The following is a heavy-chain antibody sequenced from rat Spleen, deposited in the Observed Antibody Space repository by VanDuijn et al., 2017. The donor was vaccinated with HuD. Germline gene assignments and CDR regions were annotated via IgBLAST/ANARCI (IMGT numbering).Heavy chain of an antibody. CDR1: GFNFSNYY. D-gene: IGHD1-12*02. V-gene: IGHV5S23*01. CDR3: ARGDLGDGSYWLDY. Sequence: EVQLVESGGGLVQPGNSLKLSCAASGFNFSNYYMAWVRQAPTKGLEWVASISPGGGNTYYRDSVKGRFTISRDNAKSTLYLQMDSLRSEDTATYYCARGDLGDGSYWLDYWGQGVMVTVSS. J-gene: IGHJ2*01. CDR2: ISPGGGNT.